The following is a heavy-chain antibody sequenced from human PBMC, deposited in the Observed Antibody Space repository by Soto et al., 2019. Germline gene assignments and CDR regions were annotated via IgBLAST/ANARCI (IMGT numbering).Heavy chain of an antibody. CDR2: ISYIGST. Sequence: PSETLSLTCTVSAGSITTSYWSWIRQPLGKALEWIGYISYIGSTTYNPSLKSRLTISIDTSKSQISLKLTSMTTADTAVYYCASSGIVGREVNTWFDPWGQGTLVTVSS. CDR1: AGSITTSY. CDR3: ASSGIVGREVNTWFDP. V-gene: IGHV4-59*01. D-gene: IGHD3-22*01. J-gene: IGHJ5*02.